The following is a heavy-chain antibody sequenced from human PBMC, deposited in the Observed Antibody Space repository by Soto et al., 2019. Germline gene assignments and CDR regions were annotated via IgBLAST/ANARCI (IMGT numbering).Heavy chain of an antibody. D-gene: IGHD5-18*01. Sequence: LRLPCAASGFTFSSYGMHWVRQAPGKGLEWVAVISYDGSNKYYADSVKGRFTISRDNSKNTLYLQMNSLRAEDAAVYYCAKVKVDTAMDYYYYGMDVWGQGTTVTVSS. J-gene: IGHJ6*02. CDR3: AKVKVDTAMDYYYYGMDV. V-gene: IGHV3-30*18. CDR1: GFTFSSYG. CDR2: ISYDGSNK.